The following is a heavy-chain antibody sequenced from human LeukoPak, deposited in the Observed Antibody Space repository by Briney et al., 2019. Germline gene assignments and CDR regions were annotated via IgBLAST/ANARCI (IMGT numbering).Heavy chain of an antibody. Sequence: SETLSLTCAVSGGSFSGYYWTWVRQPPGKGLEWIGEINHSGSANYSPSLSSRVTISLDMSENQFSLKLTSVTAADTAVYYCARGQGTVTTHWGQGTLVTVSS. CDR2: INHSGSA. V-gene: IGHV4-34*01. CDR3: ARGQGTVTTH. J-gene: IGHJ4*02. CDR1: GGSFSGYY. D-gene: IGHD4-17*01.